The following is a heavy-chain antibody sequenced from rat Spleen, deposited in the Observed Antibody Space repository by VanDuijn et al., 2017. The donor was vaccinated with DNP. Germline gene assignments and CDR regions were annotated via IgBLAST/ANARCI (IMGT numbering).Heavy chain of an antibody. D-gene: IGHD4-2*01. CDR3: TRATGFDY. J-gene: IGHJ2*01. Sequence: EVELVESGGGLVQPERSMKLSCAASGFTFSDFPMAWVHQTPTKGLEWVTTISTSGGGTYYRDSVRGRFSISRDNARDTLYLQMNSLNSEDTATYYCTRATGFDYWGRGVMVTVSS. V-gene: IGHV5-46*01. CDR1: GFTFSDFP. CDR2: ISTSGGGT.